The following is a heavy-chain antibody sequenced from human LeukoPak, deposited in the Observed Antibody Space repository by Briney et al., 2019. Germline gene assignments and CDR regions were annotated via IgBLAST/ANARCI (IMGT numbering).Heavy chain of an antibody. D-gene: IGHD6-6*01. Sequence: PGGSLRLSCAASGLYFDSHAMHWVRQAPGKGLEWVAFISYTGGNEYYADPVKGRFTISRDNSKNTLYLQMNSLRAEDTAVYYCARDEQLEETYYFDYWGQGTPVTVSS. CDR2: ISYTGGNE. V-gene: IGHV3-30*04. CDR3: ARDEQLEETYYFDY. J-gene: IGHJ4*02. CDR1: GLYFDSHA.